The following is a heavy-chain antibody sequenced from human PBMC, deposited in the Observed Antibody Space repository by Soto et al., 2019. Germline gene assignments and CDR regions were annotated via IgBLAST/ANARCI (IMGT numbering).Heavy chain of an antibody. J-gene: IGHJ5*02. CDR1: GFTFSTCS. CDR3: TTEYNSRQDLNH. V-gene: IGHV3-21*01. Sequence: EVQLVESGGGLVEPGGSLRLSCATSGFTFSTCSMNWVRQAPGKGLEWVSSISATGTYTFYADSLKGRFTISRDNARNSLFLQMNRLRVEDPALYYCTTEYNSRQDLNHWGQGALVTVSS. CDR2: ISATGTYT. D-gene: IGHD6-6*01.